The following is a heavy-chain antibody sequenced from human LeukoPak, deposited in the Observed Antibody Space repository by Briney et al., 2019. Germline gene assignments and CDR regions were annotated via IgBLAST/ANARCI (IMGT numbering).Heavy chain of an antibody. CDR2: ISSSSSYI. V-gene: IGHV3-21*01. D-gene: IGHD3-22*01. Sequence: GGSLRLSCAAPGFTFSSYSMNWVRQAPGKGLEWVSSISSSSSYIYYADSVKGRFTISRDNAKNSLYLQMNSLRAEDTAVYYCARVLLYYDSSGYLDYWGQGTLVTVSS. J-gene: IGHJ4*02. CDR3: ARVLLYYDSSGYLDY. CDR1: GFTFSSYS.